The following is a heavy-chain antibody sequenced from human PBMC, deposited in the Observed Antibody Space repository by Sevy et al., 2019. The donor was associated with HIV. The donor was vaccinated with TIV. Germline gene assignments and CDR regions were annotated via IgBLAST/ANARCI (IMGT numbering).Heavy chain of an antibody. CDR2: ISTGSATI. V-gene: IGHV3-48*02. CDR3: AIDPRDGGDY. CDR1: GFIFSSYS. D-gene: IGHD3-16*01. Sequence: GGSLRLSCAASGFIFSSYSMNWVRQAPGKGLEWISYISTGSATIYYADSVKGRFTVSRDNARSSLFLQMNSPRDEDTAVYYCAIDPRDGGDYWGQGTLVTVSS. J-gene: IGHJ4*02.